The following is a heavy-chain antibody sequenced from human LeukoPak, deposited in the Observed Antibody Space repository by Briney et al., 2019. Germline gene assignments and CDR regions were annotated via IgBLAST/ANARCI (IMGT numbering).Heavy chain of an antibody. CDR1: GYTFTVYY. Sequence: ASVKVSCKASGYTFTVYYMHWVRQAPGQGLERMGWINPNSGGTNYAQKFQGRVTMTRDTSISTAYMELSRLRSDDTAVYYCARAVARFRFDYWGQGTLVTVSS. CDR2: INPNSGGT. V-gene: IGHV1-2*02. J-gene: IGHJ4*02. CDR3: ARAVARFRFDY. D-gene: IGHD3-3*01.